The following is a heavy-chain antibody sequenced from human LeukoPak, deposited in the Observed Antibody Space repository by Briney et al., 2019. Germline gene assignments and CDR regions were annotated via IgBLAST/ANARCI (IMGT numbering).Heavy chain of an antibody. Sequence: ASVKVSCKASGYTFTGNYMHWVRQAPGQGLEWMGWINPNSGGTNYAQKFQGRVTMTRDTSISTAYMELSRLRSDDTAVYYCASAANSFLEWSNVDYWGQGTLVTVSS. CDR1: GYTFTGNY. CDR2: INPNSGGT. CDR3: ASAANSFLEWSNVDY. J-gene: IGHJ4*02. V-gene: IGHV1-2*02. D-gene: IGHD3-3*01.